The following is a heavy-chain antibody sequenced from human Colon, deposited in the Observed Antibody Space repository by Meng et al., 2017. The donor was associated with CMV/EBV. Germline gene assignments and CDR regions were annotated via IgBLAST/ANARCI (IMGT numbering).Heavy chain of an antibody. CDR2: MYSGVT. Sequence: GESLKISCAASGVSVSSNYMSWVRQAPGKGLEWVSVMYSGVTSYADSVKGRFTTSRDNSENTLFLQMNSLRAEDTAVYYCARWSFVKEVVPAAPTFQHWGQGTLVTVSS. D-gene: IGHD2-2*01. V-gene: IGHV3-53*01. J-gene: IGHJ1*01. CDR1: GVSVSSNY. CDR3: ARWSFVKEVVPAAPTFQH.